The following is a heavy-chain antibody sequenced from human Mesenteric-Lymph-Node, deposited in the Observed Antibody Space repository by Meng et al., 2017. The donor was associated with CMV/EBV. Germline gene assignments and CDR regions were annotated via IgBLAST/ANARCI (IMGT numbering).Heavy chain of an antibody. D-gene: IGHD4-23*01. J-gene: IGHJ4*02. CDR3: ARHQRWLKSEGGFNY. CDR2: INHSGST. CDR1: GGSFSGYY. V-gene: IGHV4-34*01. Sequence: PLQQGSAGLLKPSETLSLTCSVYGGSFSGYYWSWIRQPPGKGREWIGEINHSGSTNYNPSLKSRITISVDTSKNQFSLKLSSVTAADTAVYYCARHQRWLKSEGGFNYWGQGTLVTVSS.